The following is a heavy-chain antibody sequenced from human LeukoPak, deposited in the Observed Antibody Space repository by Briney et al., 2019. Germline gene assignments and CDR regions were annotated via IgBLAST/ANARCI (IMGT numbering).Heavy chain of an antibody. CDR3: ARDHPYYDILTM. CDR1: GFTFSNYW. D-gene: IGHD3-9*01. Sequence: PGGSLRLSCATSGFTFSNYWMSWVRQAPGKGLEWASYISSSGSTIYYADSVKGRFTISRDNAKNSLYLQMNSLRAEDTAVYYCARDHPYYDILTMWGQGTLVTVSS. V-gene: IGHV3-48*04. J-gene: IGHJ4*02. CDR2: ISSSGSTI.